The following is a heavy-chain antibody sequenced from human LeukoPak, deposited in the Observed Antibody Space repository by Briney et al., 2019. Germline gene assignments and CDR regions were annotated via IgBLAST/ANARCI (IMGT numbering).Heavy chain of an antibody. CDR2: IYHSGST. D-gene: IGHD3-22*01. Sequence: SETLSLTCTASGYSISSGYYWGWIRQPPGKGLEWIGFIYHSGSTYYNPSLKSRVTISVDTSKNQFSLKLSSVTAADTAVYYCARGTVRSYYDSSGNFDYWGQGTLVTVSS. CDR1: GYSISSGYY. CDR3: ARGTVRSYYDSSGNFDY. J-gene: IGHJ4*02. V-gene: IGHV4-38-2*02.